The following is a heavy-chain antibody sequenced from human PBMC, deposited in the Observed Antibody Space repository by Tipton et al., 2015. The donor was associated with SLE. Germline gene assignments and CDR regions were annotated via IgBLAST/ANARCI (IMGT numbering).Heavy chain of an antibody. V-gene: IGHV4-59*04. CDR3: ARQKRGVATITGVWY. CDR1: GGSISSYY. J-gene: IGHJ4*02. CDR2: IYHSGST. D-gene: IGHD5-12*01. Sequence: TLSLTCTVSGGSISSYYWGWIRQPPGKGLEWIGRIYHSGSTYYNPSLKSRVTISVDTSKNQFSLKLSSVTAADTAVYYCARQKRGVATITGVWYWGQGTLVTVSS.